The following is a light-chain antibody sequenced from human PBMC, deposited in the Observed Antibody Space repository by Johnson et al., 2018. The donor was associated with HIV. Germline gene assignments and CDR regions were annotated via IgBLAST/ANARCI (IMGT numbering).Light chain of an antibody. CDR1: SSNIGNNY. J-gene: IGLJ1*01. CDR3: GTWDTSLSARGV. CDR2: ENN. V-gene: IGLV1-51*02. Sequence: QSVLTQPPSVSAAAGQKVTISCSGSSSNIGNNYVAWYQQLPGAAPKLLIYENNKRPSGIPDRFSGSKSGTSATLGITGLQTGDEADYYCGTWDTSLSARGVFGTGTKVTVL.